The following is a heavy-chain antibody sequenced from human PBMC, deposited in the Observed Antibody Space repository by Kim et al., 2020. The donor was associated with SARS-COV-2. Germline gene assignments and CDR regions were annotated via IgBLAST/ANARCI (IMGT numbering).Heavy chain of an antibody. V-gene: IGHV3-21*01. Sequence: SYIYYADSVKGRFTISRDNAKNSLYLQMNSLRAEDTAVYYCARDPWAGAVWGQGTLVTVSS. D-gene: IGHD1-26*01. J-gene: IGHJ4*02. CDR2: SYI. CDR3: ARDPWAGAV.